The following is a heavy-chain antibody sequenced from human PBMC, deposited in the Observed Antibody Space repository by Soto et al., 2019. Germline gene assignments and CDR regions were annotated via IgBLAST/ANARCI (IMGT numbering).Heavy chain of an antibody. CDR1: GGSMRRSSYY. CDR3: VRNGTSPTPSWGEKDYKWFDP. J-gene: IGHJ5*02. D-gene: IGHD3-16*01. Sequence: SETLSLTCAVSGGSMRRSSYYWGWIRQTPGTGLEWIASISYSGMPYYRHSLKSRVTMSVDTSKNQFSLKLSSVTAADTAVYYCVRNGTSPTPSWGEKDYKWFDPWGQGTQVTVSS. V-gene: IGHV4-39*07. CDR2: ISYSGMP.